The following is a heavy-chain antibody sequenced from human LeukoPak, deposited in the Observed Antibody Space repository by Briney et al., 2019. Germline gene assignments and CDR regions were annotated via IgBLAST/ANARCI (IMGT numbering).Heavy chain of an antibody. CDR2: IYYSGST. CDR1: GGSISSSSYY. D-gene: IGHD2-15*01. J-gene: IGHJ4*02. Sequence: SETLSLTCTVSGGSISSSSYYWVWIRQPPVKGLEWIGSIYYSGSTYYNPSLKSRVTISVDTSKNQFSLKLSSVTAADTAVYYCARHRVSVAAFFDYWGQGTLVTVSS. V-gene: IGHV4-39*01. CDR3: ARHRVSVAAFFDY.